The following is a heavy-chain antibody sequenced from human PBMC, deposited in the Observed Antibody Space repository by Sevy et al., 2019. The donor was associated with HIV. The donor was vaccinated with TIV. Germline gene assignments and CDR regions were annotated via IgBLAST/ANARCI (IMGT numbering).Heavy chain of an antibody. D-gene: IGHD2-8*01. CDR2: LSFGCGEI. V-gene: IGHV3-23*01. Sequence: GGSLRLSCAASGFTFSKYSMSWVRQPPGKGLEWVSTLSFGCGEINYADSVKDRFTISRDNSKSSVYLQMNNLRPEDTGVYYCAREGCTKPHDYWGQGTLVTVSS. J-gene: IGHJ4*02. CDR1: GFTFSKYS. CDR3: AREGCTKPHDY.